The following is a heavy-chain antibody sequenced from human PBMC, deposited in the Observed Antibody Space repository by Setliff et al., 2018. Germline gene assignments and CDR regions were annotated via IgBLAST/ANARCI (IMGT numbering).Heavy chain of an antibody. CDR3: ARVDFTMIQGVLGL. J-gene: IGHJ1*01. D-gene: IGHD3-10*01. CDR2: VYYSGYA. Sequence: SETLSLTCNVSGGSVSSTSHYWGWIRQPPGKGMEWIGSVYYSGYAYYNPSLQSRVTISVDMSKNQFSMKLTSVTAADTAVYYCARVDFTMIQGVLGLWGQGTLDTVSS. CDR1: GGSVSSTSHY. V-gene: IGHV4-39*07.